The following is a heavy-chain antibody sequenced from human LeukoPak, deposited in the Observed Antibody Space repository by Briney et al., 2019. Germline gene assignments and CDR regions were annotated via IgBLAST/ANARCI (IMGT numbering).Heavy chain of an antibody. Sequence: SETLSLTCTVSGGSISSSSYYWGWIRQPPGKGLEWIGSIYYSGSTYYNPSLKSRVTISVDTPKNQFSLKLSSVTAADTAVYYCARLRQQLVRYWGQGTLVTVSS. CDR2: IYYSGST. D-gene: IGHD6-13*01. V-gene: IGHV4-39*01. CDR3: ARLRQQLVRY. CDR1: GGSISSSSYY. J-gene: IGHJ4*02.